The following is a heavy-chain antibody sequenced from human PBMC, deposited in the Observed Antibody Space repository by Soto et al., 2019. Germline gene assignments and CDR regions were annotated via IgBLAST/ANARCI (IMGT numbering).Heavy chain of an antibody. V-gene: IGHV4-31*11. CDR1: GGSFSGYY. Sequence: SETLSLTCAVYGGSFSGYYWSWIRQRPGEGLEWIGYIYYTGTTYYNPSLKSRATISVDKFDQFSLRLTFVTAADTAVYYCARDGSTTANWIDPWGQGTLVTVSS. D-gene: IGHD1-26*01. CDR3: ARDGSTTANWIDP. CDR2: IYYTGTT. J-gene: IGHJ5*02.